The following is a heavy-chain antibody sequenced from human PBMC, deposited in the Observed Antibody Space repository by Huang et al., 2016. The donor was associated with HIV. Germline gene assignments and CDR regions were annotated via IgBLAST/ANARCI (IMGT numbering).Heavy chain of an antibody. D-gene: IGHD3-10*01. CDR2: IYYSGSP. CDR1: GGSISSSSYY. V-gene: IGHV4-39*01. J-gene: IGHJ4*02. CDR3: ARHERWAMVRGVPQWGFDY. Sequence: QLQLQESGPGLVKPSETLSLTCTVSGGSISSSSYYWGWIRQPPGKGLEWIGIIYYSGSPYYNPSLKGRVTISVDTSKNQFSLKLSSVTAADTAVYYCARHERWAMVRGVPQWGFDYWGQGTLVTVSS.